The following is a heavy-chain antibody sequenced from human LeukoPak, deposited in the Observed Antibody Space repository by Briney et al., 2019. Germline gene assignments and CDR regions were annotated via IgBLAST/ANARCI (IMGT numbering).Heavy chain of an antibody. D-gene: IGHD2-2*01. CDR3: ARDGDIVVVPAASRGYFQH. Sequence: GASVKVSRKASGYTFTSYSISWVRQAPGQGLEWMGWISAYNGNTNYAQKLQGRVTMTTDTSTSTAYMELRSLRSDDTAVYYCARDGDIVVVPAASRGYFQHWGQGTLVTVSS. CDR1: GYTFTSYS. CDR2: ISAYNGNT. J-gene: IGHJ1*01. V-gene: IGHV1-18*01.